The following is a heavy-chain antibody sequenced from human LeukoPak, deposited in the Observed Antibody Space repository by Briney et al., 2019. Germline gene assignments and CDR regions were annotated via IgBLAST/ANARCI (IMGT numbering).Heavy chain of an antibody. V-gene: IGHV4-38-2*01. J-gene: IGHJ4*02. CDR1: GYSNSSGYY. CDR2: VSHSGTP. CDR3: ASLNGRVFDY. D-gene: IGHD1-26*01. Sequence: YPSETLSLTCGVSGYSNSSGYYWGWIRQPPGKGLEWIGSVSHSGTPYYNPSLKSRLTISVDTSENQFSLKLTSVTAADTAVYYCASLNGRVFDYWGQGTLVTVSS.